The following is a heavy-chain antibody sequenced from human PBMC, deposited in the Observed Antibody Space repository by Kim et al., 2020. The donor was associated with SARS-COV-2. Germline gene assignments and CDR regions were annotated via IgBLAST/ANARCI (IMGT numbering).Heavy chain of an antibody. CDR1: GGSISSSDYY. Sequence: SETLSLTCSVSGGSISSSDYYWGWIRRPPGKGLEWIATIYYSGSTYYNPSLKGRVTISVDTSKKQFSLRLSSVTAADAAVYYCARHLRNWYFDLWGRGTLVTVSS. V-gene: IGHV4-39*01. J-gene: IGHJ2*01. CDR3: ARHLRNWYFDL. CDR2: IYYSGST.